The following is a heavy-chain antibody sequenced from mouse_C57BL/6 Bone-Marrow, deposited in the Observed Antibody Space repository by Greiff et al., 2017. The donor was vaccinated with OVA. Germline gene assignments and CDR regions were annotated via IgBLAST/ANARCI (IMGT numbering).Heavy chain of an antibody. D-gene: IGHD1-1*01. V-gene: IGHV1-26*01. J-gene: IGHJ3*01. CDR2: INPNNGGT. CDR1: GYTFTDYY. CDR3: ARFYYGSSYPLAY. Sequence: EVQLQQSGPELVKPGASVKISCKASGYTFTDYYMNWVKQSHGKSLEWIGDINPNNGGTSYNQKFKGKATLTVDKSSSTAYMELRSLTSEDSAVYYCARFYYGSSYPLAYWGQGTLVTVSA.